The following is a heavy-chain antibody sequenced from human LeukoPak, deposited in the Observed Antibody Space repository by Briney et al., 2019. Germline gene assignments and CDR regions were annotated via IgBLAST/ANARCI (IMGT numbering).Heavy chain of an antibody. CDR2: ISRDGGRT. CDR3: VKDSNYDFWSGYYKGFDN. V-gene: IGHV3-20*04. D-gene: IGHD3-3*01. J-gene: IGHJ4*02. CDR1: GFTFDDYG. Sequence: GGSLRLSCAASGFTSGFTFDDYGMNWVRQVPGKGLEWFSGISRDGGRTGYADSVQGRFTISRDNSRNSLHLQMNGLRVEDTAFYYCVKDSNYDFWSGYYKGFDNWGQGTLVTVSS.